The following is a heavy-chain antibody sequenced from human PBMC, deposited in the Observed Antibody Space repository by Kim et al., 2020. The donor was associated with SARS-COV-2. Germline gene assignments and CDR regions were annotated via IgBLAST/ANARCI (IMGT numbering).Heavy chain of an antibody. D-gene: IGHD3-9*01. J-gene: IGHJ4*02. Sequence: GGSLRLSCAASGFTFSSYWMHWVRQAPGKGLVWVSRINTDESRTKYADSVKGRFTISRDNAKNTLYLQMNSLRAEDTAVYYCTGEYHNDILTGYWSLWGQGTLVTVSS. V-gene: IGHV3-74*03. CDR1: GFTFSSYW. CDR2: INTDESRT. CDR3: TGEYHNDILTGYWSL.